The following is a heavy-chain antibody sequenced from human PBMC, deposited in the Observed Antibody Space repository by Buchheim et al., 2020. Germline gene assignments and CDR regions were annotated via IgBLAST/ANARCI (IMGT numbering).Heavy chain of an antibody. CDR1: GFTFSSYA. CDR2: ITGSGGST. CDR3: ATLKYDYDGTGYYFDY. D-gene: IGHD3-22*01. J-gene: IGHJ4*02. V-gene: IGHV3-23*01. Sequence: EVQVLESGGGLVQPGGSLRLSCVASGFTFSSYAMSWVRQAPGKGLEWVSGITGSGGSTYYADSAKGRFTISRDNSKNKLYLQMNSLRAEDTAVYYCATLKYDYDGTGYYFDYWGRGTL.